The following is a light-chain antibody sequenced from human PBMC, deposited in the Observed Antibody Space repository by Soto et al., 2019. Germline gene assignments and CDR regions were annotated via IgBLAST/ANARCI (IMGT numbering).Light chain of an antibody. V-gene: IGLV2-14*01. Sequence: QSALTQPASVSGSPGQSITISCTGTSSDVGGYNYVSRYQQHPGKAPKLMIYDVSNRPSGVSNRFSGPKSGNTASLTISGLQAKDEADYYCSSYTSSSRSVFGTGTQLTVL. J-gene: IGLJ1*01. CDR2: DVS. CDR3: SSYTSSSRSV. CDR1: SSDVGGYNY.